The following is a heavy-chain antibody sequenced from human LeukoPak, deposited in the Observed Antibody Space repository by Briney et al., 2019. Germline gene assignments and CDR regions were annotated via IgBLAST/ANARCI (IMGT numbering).Heavy chain of an antibody. V-gene: IGHV1-69*13. D-gene: IGHD3-10*01. CDR1: GGTFSSYA. CDR2: IIPIFGTA. Sequence: SVKVSCKASGGTFSSYAISWVRQAPGQGLEWMGGIIPIFGTANYAQKFQGRVTITADESTSTAYMELSSLRSEDTAVYCCARARITMVRGVLHDAFDIWGQGTMVTVSS. CDR3: ARARITMVRGVLHDAFDI. J-gene: IGHJ3*02.